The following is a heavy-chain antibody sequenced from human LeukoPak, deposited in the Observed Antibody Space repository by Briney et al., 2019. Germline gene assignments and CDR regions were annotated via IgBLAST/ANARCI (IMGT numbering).Heavy chain of an antibody. CDR2: IYHSGST. Sequence: PSETLSLTCAVSGYSISSGYYWGWIRQPPGNGLEWIGSIYHSGSTYYNPSLKSRVTISVDTSKNQFSLKLSSVTAADTAVYYCARQFPEIDYWGQGTLVTVSS. CDR3: ARQFPEIDY. J-gene: IGHJ4*02. D-gene: IGHD5-24*01. V-gene: IGHV4-38-2*01. CDR1: GYSISSGYY.